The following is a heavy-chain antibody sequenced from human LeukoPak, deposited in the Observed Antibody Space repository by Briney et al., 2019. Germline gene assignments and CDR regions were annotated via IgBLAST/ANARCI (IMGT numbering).Heavy chain of an antibody. CDR1: GFTFSGYW. J-gene: IGHJ3*02. Sequence: GGSLRLSCAASGFTFSGYWMHWVRHAPGKGVVWVSRINSDGSSTIYAGSVKGRFTISRDNDKNSLYLQMNSLRVEDTAVYYCARVFRPSLTVFIIRGAFDSWGQRTMVTVSS. CDR3: ARVFRPSLTVFIIRGAFDS. V-gene: IGHV3-74*01. CDR2: INSDGSST. D-gene: IGHD3-3*01.